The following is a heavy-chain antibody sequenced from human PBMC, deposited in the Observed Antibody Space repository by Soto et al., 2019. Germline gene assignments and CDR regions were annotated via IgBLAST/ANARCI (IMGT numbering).Heavy chain of an antibody. D-gene: IGHD4-17*01. V-gene: IGHV4-61*01. CDR1: GGSVSSGSYY. Sequence: SETLSLTCTVSGGSVSSGSYYWSWIRQPPGKGLEWIGYIYYSGSTYYNPSLKSRVTISVDTSKNQFSLKLSSVTAADTAVYYCARVQTTVTPLGYYYFDYWGQGTLVTVS. J-gene: IGHJ4*02. CDR2: IYYSGST. CDR3: ARVQTTVTPLGYYYFDY.